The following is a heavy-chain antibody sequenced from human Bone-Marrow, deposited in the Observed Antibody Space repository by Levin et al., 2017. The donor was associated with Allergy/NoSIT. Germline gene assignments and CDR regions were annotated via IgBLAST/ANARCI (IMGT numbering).Heavy chain of an antibody. J-gene: IGHJ4*02. D-gene: IGHD2-15*01. V-gene: IGHV4-34*01. Sequence: SETLSLTCAVYGGSFNNYYWTWIRQPPSKGLEWIGEVSHGGSTFSNSSLRSRVTISLDTSKKQISLILTSVTAADTAVYYCARGREYCSGGSCYPPRYFDYWGQGTLVTVSS. CDR1: GGSFNNYY. CDR3: ARGREYCSGGSCYPPRYFDY. CDR2: VSHGGST.